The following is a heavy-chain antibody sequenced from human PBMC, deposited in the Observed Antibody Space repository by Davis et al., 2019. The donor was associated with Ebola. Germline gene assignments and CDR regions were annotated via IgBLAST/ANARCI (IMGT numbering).Heavy chain of an antibody. Sequence: ASVKVSCKASGYTFTSYDINWVRQAPGQGLEWMGWINPNSGGTNYAQKFQGWVTMTRDTSISTAYMELGSLRSEDTAVYYCARAPAWSAINYYCFDYWGQGTLVTVSS. V-gene: IGHV1-2*04. CDR1: GYTFTSYD. CDR3: ARAPAWSAINYYCFDY. CDR2: INPNSGGT. J-gene: IGHJ4*02. D-gene: IGHD3-10*01.